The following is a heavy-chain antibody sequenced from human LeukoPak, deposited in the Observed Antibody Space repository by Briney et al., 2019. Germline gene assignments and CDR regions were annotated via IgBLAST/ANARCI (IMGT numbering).Heavy chain of an antibody. D-gene: IGHD2-2*01. CDR3: ARVGLGYCSSTSCPYYYYYMDV. CDR2: IYHSGST. J-gene: IGHJ6*03. V-gene: IGHV4-38-2*02. Sequence: ASETLSLTCTVSGYSISSDYYWGWIRQPPGRGLEWIGTIYHSGSTYYNPSLKSRVTISVDTSKNQFSLKLSSVTAADTAVYYCARVGLGYCSSTSCPYYYYYMDVWGKGTTVTISS. CDR1: GYSISSDYY.